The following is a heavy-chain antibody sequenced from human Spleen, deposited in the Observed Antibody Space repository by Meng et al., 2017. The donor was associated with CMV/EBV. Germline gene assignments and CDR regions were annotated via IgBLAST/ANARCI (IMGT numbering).Heavy chain of an antibody. J-gene: IGHJ5*02. CDR1: GFTFSSYA. D-gene: IGHD6-19*01. Sequence: GESLKISCAASGFTFSSYAMSWVRQAPGKGLEWVSVIYSGSSSTNYADSVKGRFTISRDNSKNTLYLQMNSLRAEDTAVYYCARERLAVAGFDPWGQGTLVTVSS. V-gene: IGHV3-23*03. CDR2: IYSGSSST. CDR3: ARERLAVAGFDP.